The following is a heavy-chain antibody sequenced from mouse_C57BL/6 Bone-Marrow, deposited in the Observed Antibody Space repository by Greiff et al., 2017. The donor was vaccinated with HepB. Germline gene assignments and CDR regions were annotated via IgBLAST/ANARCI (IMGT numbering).Heavy chain of an antibody. CDR2: INPNNGGT. CDR3: ARDDGYYPWYFDV. CDR1: GYTFTDYN. Sequence: EVMLVESGPELVKPGASVKIPCKASGYTFTDYNMDWVKQSHGKSLEWIGDINPNNGGTIYNQKFKGKATLTVDKSSSTAYMELRSLTSEDTAVYYCARDDGYYPWYFDVWGTGTTVTVSS. V-gene: IGHV1-18*01. J-gene: IGHJ1*03. D-gene: IGHD2-3*01.